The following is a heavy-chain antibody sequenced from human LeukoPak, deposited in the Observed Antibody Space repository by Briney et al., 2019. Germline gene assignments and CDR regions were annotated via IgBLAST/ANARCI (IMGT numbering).Heavy chain of an antibody. D-gene: IGHD6-19*01. CDR2: IWEDGTNI. Sequence: PGGSLRRSCEASGFTFRIYGMHWVRQAPGKGLEWVAAIWEDGTNIHYADSVKGRFTISRDNSKNRLYLQMNNLRAEDTALYFCARVGYNSGWYEYWGQGTLVTVSS. CDR1: GFTFRIYG. CDR3: ARVGYNSGWYEY. J-gene: IGHJ4*02. V-gene: IGHV3-33*01.